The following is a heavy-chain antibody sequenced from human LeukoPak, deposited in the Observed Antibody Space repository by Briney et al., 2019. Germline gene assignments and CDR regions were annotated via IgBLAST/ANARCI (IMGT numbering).Heavy chain of an antibody. J-gene: IGHJ2*01. Sequence: SETLSLTCTVSGGSISGHHWSWIRQPPGKGLEWIGYIYANNGGTDYNPSLKSRATISVDRSRNQFSLHLNAVTAADTAVYYRARDSAARSDLWGRGTLVTVAS. CDR2: IYANNGGT. CDR1: GGSISGHH. D-gene: IGHD2-15*01. V-gene: IGHV4-59*11. CDR3: ARDSAARSDL.